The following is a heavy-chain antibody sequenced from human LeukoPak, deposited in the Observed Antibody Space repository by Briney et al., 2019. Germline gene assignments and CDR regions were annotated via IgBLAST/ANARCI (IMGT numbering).Heavy chain of an antibody. V-gene: IGHV3-23*01. CDR1: GFTFSSYA. Sequence: TGGSLRLSCAASGFTFSSYAMRWVRQAPGKGVERVSAISGSGRSTYYAASVKGRFTISRDNSKNTLYLQMNSLRAEDTAVYYCAKSGGIAAAGEGYWGQGTLVTVSS. J-gene: IGHJ4*02. CDR2: ISGSGRST. CDR3: AKSGGIAAAGEGY. D-gene: IGHD6-13*01.